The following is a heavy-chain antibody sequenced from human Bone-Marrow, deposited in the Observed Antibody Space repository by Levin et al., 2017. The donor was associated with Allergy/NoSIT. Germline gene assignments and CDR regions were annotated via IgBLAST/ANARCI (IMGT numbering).Heavy chain of an antibody. J-gene: IGHJ4*02. V-gene: IGHV3-33*01. CDR3: AREERGETADH. Sequence: GGSLRLSCVASGFTLSSYGMHWVRQAPDKGLEWVAVIWYDGTTKFYADSVKGRFTISRDSSKNTLFLEMDSLRDEDTAVYYCAREERGETADHWGQGTLVTVSS. D-gene: IGHD3-16*01. CDR2: IWYDGTTK. CDR1: GFTLSSYG.